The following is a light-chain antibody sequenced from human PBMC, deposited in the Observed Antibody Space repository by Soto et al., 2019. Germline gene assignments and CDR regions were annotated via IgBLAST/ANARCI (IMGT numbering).Light chain of an antibody. V-gene: IGKV3-15*01. J-gene: IGKJ1*01. CDR1: QSVSSN. CDR3: QQYNNWPQT. CDR2: GAS. Sequence: EIVMTQSPATLSVSPGERATLSCRASQSVSSNLAWYQQKPGKAPRLLIYGASNRATGIPAKFSGRGTGTEFTLTISSLQSEDFAVYYCQQYNNWPQTFGQGTKVDIK.